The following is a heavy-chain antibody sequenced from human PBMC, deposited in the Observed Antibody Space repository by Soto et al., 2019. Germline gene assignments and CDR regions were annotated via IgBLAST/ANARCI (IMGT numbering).Heavy chain of an antibody. J-gene: IGHJ4*02. CDR3: AGDAAVPGETDRFDY. V-gene: IGHV4-4*02. CDR2: IYHSGSA. D-gene: IGHD6-19*01. CDR1: GDSISSNVW. Sequence: QVQLQESGPGLVRPSGTLSLTCAVSGDSISSNVWWSWVRQPPGKGLEWIGEIYHSGSANFNPSLKSRVTMSVDTSKNQFSLKLNSVTAADTAMYYCAGDAAVPGETDRFDYWGQGTLVRVSS.